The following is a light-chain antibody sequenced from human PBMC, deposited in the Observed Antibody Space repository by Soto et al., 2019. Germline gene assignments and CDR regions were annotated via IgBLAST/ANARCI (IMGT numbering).Light chain of an antibody. V-gene: IGKV3-20*01. Sequence: EIVLTQSPGTLSLSPGERVTLSCRASQSVSSTYLAWYQHKPGQAPRLLIYGAFSRATGIPDRFSGSGSGTDFTLTISRLEPEDFAVYYCHQYGRSPWTFGQGT. J-gene: IGKJ1*01. CDR3: HQYGRSPWT. CDR1: QSVSSTY. CDR2: GAF.